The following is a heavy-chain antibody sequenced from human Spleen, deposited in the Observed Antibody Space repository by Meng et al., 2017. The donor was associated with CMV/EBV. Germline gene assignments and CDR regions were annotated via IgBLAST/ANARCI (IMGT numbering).Heavy chain of an antibody. V-gene: IGHV3-21*01. D-gene: IGHD2-2*01. CDR3: ARYCSSTSCYGPGDYYYYYGMDV. Sequence: GESLKIPCAASGFTFSSYSMNWVRQAPGKGLEWVSSISSSSSYRYYADSVKGRFTISRDNAKNSLYLQMNSLRAEDTAVYYCARYCSSTSCYGPGDYYYYYGMDVWGQGTTVTVSS. CDR1: GFTFSSYS. J-gene: IGHJ6*02. CDR2: ISSSSSYR.